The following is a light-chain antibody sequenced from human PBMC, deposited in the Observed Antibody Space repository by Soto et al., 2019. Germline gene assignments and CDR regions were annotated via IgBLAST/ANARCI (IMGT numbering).Light chain of an antibody. CDR2: GAS. CDR3: QQYGDWPPEA. Sequence: EVVLPQSPATLSVSPGDRATLSCRASQSVSRNLAWYPQKPCQAPRLLIYGASTRATGVPARFSGSGSATEFTLSISSLQSEDVAVYYCQQYGDWPPEAFGQGTKMEI. CDR1: QSVSRN. J-gene: IGKJ2*01. V-gene: IGKV3-15*01.